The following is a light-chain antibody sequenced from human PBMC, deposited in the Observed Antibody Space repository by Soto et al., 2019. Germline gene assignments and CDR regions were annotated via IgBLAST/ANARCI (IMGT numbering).Light chain of an antibody. CDR2: AAS. V-gene: IGKV1-12*01. CDR3: QQANSFPLS. CDR1: QGISSW. J-gene: IGKJ4*01. Sequence: DIRMTQSPSSVSASVGDRVTITCRASQGISSWLAWYQQKPGRAPKLLIYAASSLQGGAPSRFTGSGSGTDFTLTITGLQPDDVATYYCQQANSFPLSFGGGTKVDIK.